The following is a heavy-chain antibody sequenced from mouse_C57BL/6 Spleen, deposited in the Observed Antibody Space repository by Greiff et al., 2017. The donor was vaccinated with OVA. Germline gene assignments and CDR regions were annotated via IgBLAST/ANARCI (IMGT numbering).Heavy chain of an antibody. CDR2: ISDGGSYT. D-gene: IGHD1-2*01. CDR1: GFTFSSYA. V-gene: IGHV5-4*01. CDR3: ARGGYDAMDY. J-gene: IGHJ4*01. Sequence: EVQGVESGGGLVKPGGSLKLSCAASGFTFSSYAMSWVRQTPEKRLEWVATISDGGSYTYYPDNVKGRFTISRDNAKNNLYLQMSHLKSEDTAMYYCARGGYDAMDYWGQGTSVTVSS.